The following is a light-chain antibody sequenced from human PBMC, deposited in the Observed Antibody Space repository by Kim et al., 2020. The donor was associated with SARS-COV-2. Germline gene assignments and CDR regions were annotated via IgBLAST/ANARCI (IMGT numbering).Light chain of an antibody. Sequence: DIQMTQSPSTVSASVGERVTITCRASQNINRWLAWYQHKPGRAPKLLIYRTSTLESGVPLRFTGGGSGTEFTLTISSLQPDDFATYNCQQYNTYSSFTFGQGTRLEF. V-gene: IGKV1-5*03. CDR1: QNINRW. CDR2: RTS. CDR3: QQYNTYSSFT. J-gene: IGKJ5*01.